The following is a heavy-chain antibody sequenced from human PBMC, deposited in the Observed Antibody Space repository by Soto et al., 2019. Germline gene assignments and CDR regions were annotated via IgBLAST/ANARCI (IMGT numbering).Heavy chain of an antibody. J-gene: IGHJ6*02. Sequence: QVQLVQSGAEVKKPGASVKVSCKASGYTFTSYAMHWVRQAPGQRLEWMGWINAGNGNTKYSQKFQGRVTITRDTSSSTAYMGLSSLRSEGTARDFLARGGDYHGSGCTGVWGQGTTVTVSS. D-gene: IGHD3-10*01. CDR3: ARGGDYHGSGCTGV. CDR1: GYTFTSYA. V-gene: IGHV1-3*01. CDR2: INAGNGNT.